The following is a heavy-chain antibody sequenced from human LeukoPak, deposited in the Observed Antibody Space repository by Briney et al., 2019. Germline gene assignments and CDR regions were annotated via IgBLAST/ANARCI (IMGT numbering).Heavy chain of an antibody. CDR2: ISGSSGTT. V-gene: IGHV3-23*01. D-gene: IGHD1-7*01. Sequence: GGSLRLSCAASGFTFSNYAMSWVRQAPGKGLKWVSSISGSSGTTYYADSVKGRFTISRDNSRNTLYLQMNSLRAEDTAVYYCAKEGPITGTTTDYWGQGTLVTVSS. CDR1: GFTFSNYA. CDR3: AKEGPITGTTTDY. J-gene: IGHJ4*02.